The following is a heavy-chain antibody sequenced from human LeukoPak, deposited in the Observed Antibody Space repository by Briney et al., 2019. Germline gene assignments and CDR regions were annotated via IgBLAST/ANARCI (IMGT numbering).Heavy chain of an antibody. J-gene: IGHJ3*02. V-gene: IGHV3-30-3*01. Sequence: GGSLRLSCAASGFTFSSYAMHWVRQAPGKGLEGVAVISYDGSNKYYADSVKGRFTISRDNSKNTLYLQMNSLRAEDTAVYYCASPRIIRPDAFDIWGQGTMVTVSS. CDR2: ISYDGSNK. CDR3: ASPRIIRPDAFDI. D-gene: IGHD3-3*01. CDR1: GFTFSSYA.